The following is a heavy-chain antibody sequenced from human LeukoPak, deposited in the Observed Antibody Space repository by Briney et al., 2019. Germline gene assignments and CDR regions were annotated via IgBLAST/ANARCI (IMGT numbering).Heavy chain of an antibody. J-gene: IGHJ5*02. Sequence: ASVKVSCKASGYTFTSYGISWVRQAPGQGLEWMGWISAYNGNTNYAQKLQGRVTMTTDTSTSTAYMELRSLRSDDTAVYYCARVNADTALMGNWFDPWGQGTLVTVSS. V-gene: IGHV1-18*01. CDR3: ARVNADTALMGNWFDP. CDR1: GYTFTSYG. CDR2: ISAYNGNT. D-gene: IGHD5-18*01.